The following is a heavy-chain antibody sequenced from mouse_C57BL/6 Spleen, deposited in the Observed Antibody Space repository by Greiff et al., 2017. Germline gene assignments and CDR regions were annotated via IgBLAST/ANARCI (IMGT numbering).Heavy chain of an antibody. CDR1: GYTFTSYW. V-gene: IGHV1-69*01. J-gene: IGHJ3*01. Sequence: QVQLKQPGAELVMPGASVKLSCKASGYTFTSYWMHWVKQRPGQGLEWIGEIDPSDSYTNYNQKFKGKSTLTVDKSSSTAYMQLSSLTSEDSAVYYCARGPDSSGYGFAYWGQGTLVTVSA. CDR2: IDPSDSYT. D-gene: IGHD3-2*02. CDR3: ARGPDSSGYGFAY.